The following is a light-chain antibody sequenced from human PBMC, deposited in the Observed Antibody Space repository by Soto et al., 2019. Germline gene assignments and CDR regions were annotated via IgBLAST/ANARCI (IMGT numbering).Light chain of an antibody. Sequence: EIVLTQSPGTLSLSPGETATLSCRASQSLTSSYLAWYQQRPGQAPSLLIYGVSSRATGIPDRFSGSGSGTDFTLTITRLEPEDFAVYYCQQYYNWPPWTFGQGTKVEIK. CDR1: QSLTSSY. CDR3: QQYYNWPPWT. J-gene: IGKJ1*01. V-gene: IGKV3-20*01. CDR2: GVS.